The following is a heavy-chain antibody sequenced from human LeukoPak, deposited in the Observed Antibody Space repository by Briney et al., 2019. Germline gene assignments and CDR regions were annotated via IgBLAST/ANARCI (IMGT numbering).Heavy chain of an antibody. CDR1: GYGFPVYW. D-gene: IGHD2-15*01. V-gene: IGHV5-51*01. Sequence: GESLKISCKASGYGFPVYWIAWVRQMPGSGLEWMGIIHPVDSETKYSPSFEGQVTISADKSVDTVYLQWDSLRAADSAMYYCARHIAYSTWSTFDYWGQGSLVTVSS. CDR2: IHPVDSET. J-gene: IGHJ4*02. CDR3: ARHIAYSTWSTFDY.